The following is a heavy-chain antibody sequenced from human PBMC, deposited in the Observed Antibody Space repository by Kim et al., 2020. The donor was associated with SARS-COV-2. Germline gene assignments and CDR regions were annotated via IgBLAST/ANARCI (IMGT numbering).Heavy chain of an antibody. V-gene: IGHV3-30*03. CDR3: ARDLHPGFDY. CDR2: KR. Sequence: KRFYTDSVQGRFTISRDNSKNTLYLQMNSLRAEDTAVYYCARDLHPGFDYWGQGTLVTVSS. J-gene: IGHJ4*02.